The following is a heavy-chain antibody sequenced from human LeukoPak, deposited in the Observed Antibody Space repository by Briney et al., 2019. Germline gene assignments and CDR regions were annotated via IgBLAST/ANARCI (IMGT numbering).Heavy chain of an antibody. CDR3: AGTRRYCSGGSCYNWFDP. V-gene: IGHV4-61*02. Sequence: PSETLSLTCSVFGDSISSDVYYWSWIRQPAGKGLEWIGRIYASGSTTYNSSLKSRVTISIDTAKNQFSLKLTYVTAADTAVYYCAGTRRYCSGGSCYNWFDPWGQGTLVTVSS. CDR1: GDSISSDVYY. CDR2: IYASGST. D-gene: IGHD2-15*01. J-gene: IGHJ5*02.